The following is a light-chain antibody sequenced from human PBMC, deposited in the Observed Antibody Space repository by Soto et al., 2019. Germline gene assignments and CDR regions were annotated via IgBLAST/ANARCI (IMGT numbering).Light chain of an antibody. CDR3: QSYDSSLSVVV. CDR1: SSNIGAGYD. Sequence: SVLTQPPSVSGAPGKRVTISCTGSSSNIGAGYDVHWYQQLPGTAPKLLIYGNNNRPSGVPDRFSGSKSGTSASLAITGLQAEDEADYYCQSYDSSLSVVVFGGGTKLTVL. V-gene: IGLV1-40*01. J-gene: IGLJ2*01. CDR2: GNN.